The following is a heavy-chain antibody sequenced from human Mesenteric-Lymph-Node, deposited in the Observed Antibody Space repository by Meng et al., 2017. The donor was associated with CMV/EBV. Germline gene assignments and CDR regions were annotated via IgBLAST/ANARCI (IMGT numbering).Heavy chain of an antibody. CDR2: IRYDGTNK. D-gene: IGHD3-10*01. V-gene: IGHV3-30*02. CDR3: ARDQAGTPMGWFDS. J-gene: IGHJ5*01. CDR1: GFTFSTYG. Sequence: GESLKISCAASGFTFSTYGMYWVRQAPGKGLEWVAFIRYDGTNKQYTDSVKGRFTISRDDAKNTLYMQMDSLTTEDTAVYYCARDQAGTPMGWFDSWGQGTLVTVSS.